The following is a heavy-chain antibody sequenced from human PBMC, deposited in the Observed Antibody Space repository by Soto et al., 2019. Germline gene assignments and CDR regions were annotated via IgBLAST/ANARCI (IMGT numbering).Heavy chain of an antibody. Sequence: ASVKVSCKASGYTFTGYYMHWVRQAPGQGLEWMGWINPNSGDTKYAQKFQDRVTMTGDTSISSAYMELSSLRSDDTAVYYCAKCGQVFDAWGQGTTVTVSS. D-gene: IGHD2-21*01. CDR2: INPNSGDT. CDR1: GYTFTGYY. J-gene: IGHJ6*02. CDR3: AKCGQVFDA. V-gene: IGHV1-2*02.